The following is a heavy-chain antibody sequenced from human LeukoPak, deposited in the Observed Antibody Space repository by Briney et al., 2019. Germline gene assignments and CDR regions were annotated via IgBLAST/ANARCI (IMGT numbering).Heavy chain of an antibody. Sequence: SETLSLTCAVSGGSISSSNWWSWVRQPPGKGLEWIGEIYHSGSTNYNPSLKSRVTISADTSKNQFSLKLSSVTAADTAVYYCARAASSGWPDLFDYWGQGTLVTVSS. CDR2: IYHSGST. D-gene: IGHD6-19*01. V-gene: IGHV4-4*02. CDR1: GGSISSSNW. CDR3: ARAASSGWPDLFDY. J-gene: IGHJ4*02.